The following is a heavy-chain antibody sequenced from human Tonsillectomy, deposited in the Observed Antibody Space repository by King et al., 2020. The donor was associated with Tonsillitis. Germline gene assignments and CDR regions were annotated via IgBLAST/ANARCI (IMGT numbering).Heavy chain of an antibody. CDR3: ASLTPVTAEDSSGHSSSYY. V-gene: IGHV3-30*04. Sequence: VQLVESGGGVVQPGRSLRLSCAASGFTFSSYAMHWVRQAPGKGLEWVAVISYDGSNKYYADSVKGRFTISRANSKNTLYLQMNSLRAEDTAVYYCASLTPVTAEDSSGHSSSYYWGQGTLVTVSS. CDR1: GFTFSSYA. CDR2: ISYDGSNK. D-gene: IGHD6-13*01. J-gene: IGHJ4*02.